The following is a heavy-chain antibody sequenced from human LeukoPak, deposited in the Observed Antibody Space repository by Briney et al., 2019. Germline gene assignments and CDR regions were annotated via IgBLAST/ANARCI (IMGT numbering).Heavy chain of an antibody. D-gene: IGHD6-19*01. CDR2: ISSSGRTI. CDR3: AREGLAVAGSIDY. J-gene: IGHJ4*02. Sequence: GGSLRLSCAASGFTFSSYAMSWIRQAPGKGLEWVSFISSSGRTIYYADSVKGRFTISRDNAKNSLYLRMNSLRAEDTAVYYCAREGLAVAGSIDYWGQGTLVTVSS. V-gene: IGHV3-11*01. CDR1: GFTFSSYA.